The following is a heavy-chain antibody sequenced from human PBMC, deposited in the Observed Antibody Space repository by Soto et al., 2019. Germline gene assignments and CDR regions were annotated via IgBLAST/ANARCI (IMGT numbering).Heavy chain of an antibody. V-gene: IGHV4-39*01. CDR1: GGSISSSRYS. Sequence: QLQLQESGPGLVKPSETLSLACTVSGGSISSSRYSWGWIRQPPGKGLEWIGSAYYSGSTYYNPSLKSRVTMSVDTSKNQFSLKLSSVTAADTAVYYCATRQGGSYNWFDPWGQETLVTVSS. CDR3: ATRQGGSYNWFDP. CDR2: AYYSGST. D-gene: IGHD2-15*01. J-gene: IGHJ5*02.